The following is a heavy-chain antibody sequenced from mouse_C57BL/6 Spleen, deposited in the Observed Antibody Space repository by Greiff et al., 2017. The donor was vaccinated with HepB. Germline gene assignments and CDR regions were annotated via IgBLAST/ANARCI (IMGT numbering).Heavy chain of an antibody. CDR3: ARIYDGYYAGFAY. D-gene: IGHD2-3*01. CDR2: ISNGGGST. V-gene: IGHV5-12*01. CDR1: GFTFSDYY. J-gene: IGHJ3*01. Sequence: EVKLMESGGGLVQPGGSLKLSCAASGFTFSDYYMYWVRQTPEKRLEWVAYISNGGGSTYYPDTVKGRFTISRDNAKNTLYLQMSRLKSEDTAMYYCARIYDGYYAGFAYWGQGTLVTVSA.